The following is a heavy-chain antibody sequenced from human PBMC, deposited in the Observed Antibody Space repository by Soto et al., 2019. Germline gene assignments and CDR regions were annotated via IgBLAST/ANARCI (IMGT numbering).Heavy chain of an antibody. CDR3: ARGHDSNANYFDY. CDR1: GGSISSGGYS. Sequence: SETLSLTCAVSGGSISSGGYSWSWIRQPPGKGLEWIGYIYHSGSTYYNPSLKSRVTISVDRSKNQFSLKLSSVTAADTAVYYCARGHDSNANYFDYWGQGTLVTVS. J-gene: IGHJ4*02. CDR2: IYHSGST. D-gene: IGHD3-22*01. V-gene: IGHV4-30-2*01.